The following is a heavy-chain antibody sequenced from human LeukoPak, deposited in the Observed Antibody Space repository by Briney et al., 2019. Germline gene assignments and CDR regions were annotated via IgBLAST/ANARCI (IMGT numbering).Heavy chain of an antibody. D-gene: IGHD4-17*01. Sequence: SGPTLVKPTQTLTLTCTFSGFSLSTSGVGVGWIRQPPGKALEWLALIFWDDDKRYSPSLKTVLTITKDTSKPQVVLTMTNMDPVDTATYYCVHIGRTVTHYYYMDVWGKGTTVTVSS. CDR3: VHIGRTVTHYYYMDV. V-gene: IGHV2-5*02. CDR1: GFSLSTSGVG. J-gene: IGHJ6*03. CDR2: IFWDDDK.